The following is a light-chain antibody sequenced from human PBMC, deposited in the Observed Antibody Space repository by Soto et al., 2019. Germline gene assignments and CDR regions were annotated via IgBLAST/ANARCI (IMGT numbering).Light chain of an antibody. V-gene: IGLV3-21*04. J-gene: IGLJ2*01. CDR3: QVWDSSSDLPV. CDR1: NIGSKS. Sequence: SYELTQPPSVSVAPGKTARITCGGNNIGSKSVHWYQQKPGQAPVLVIYYDSDRPSGIPERFSGSNSGNTATLTISRVEAGDGADYYCQVWDSSSDLPVFGGGTKVTVL. CDR2: YDS.